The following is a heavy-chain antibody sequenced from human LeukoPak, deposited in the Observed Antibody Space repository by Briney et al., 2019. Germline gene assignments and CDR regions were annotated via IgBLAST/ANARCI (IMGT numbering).Heavy chain of an antibody. Sequence: SGTLSLTCTVSGDSINSLDLWSWVRQPPGKGLEWIGEMYLSGTTHSNPSVKSRVTISIDKSKNQFFLNLSSVTAADTAVYYCAGLVGRYSSGLYYYYFDYWGQGTLVTASS. CDR3: AGLVGRYSSGLYYYYFDY. V-gene: IGHV4-4*02. D-gene: IGHD3-22*01. J-gene: IGHJ4*02. CDR2: MYLSGTT. CDR1: GDSINSLDL.